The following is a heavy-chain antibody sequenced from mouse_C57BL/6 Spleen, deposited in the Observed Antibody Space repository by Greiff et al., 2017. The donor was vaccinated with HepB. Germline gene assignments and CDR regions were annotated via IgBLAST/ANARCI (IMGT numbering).Heavy chain of an antibody. CDR2: LGPGSGST. D-gene: IGHD1-1*01. Sequence: QVQLQQSGAELVKPGASVKISCKASGYTFTDYYINWVKQRPGQGLEWIGKLGPGSGSTYYNEKFKGKATLTADKSSSTAYMQLSSLTSEDSAVYFCARSLYYYGSSYYAMDYWGQGTSVTVSS. V-gene: IGHV1-77*01. CDR3: ARSLYYYGSSYYAMDY. J-gene: IGHJ4*01. CDR1: GYTFTDYY.